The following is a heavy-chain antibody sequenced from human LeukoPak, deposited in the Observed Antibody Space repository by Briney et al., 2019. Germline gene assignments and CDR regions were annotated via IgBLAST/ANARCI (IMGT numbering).Heavy chain of an antibody. D-gene: IGHD6-6*01. CDR3: ARDPSIAARPEVDAFDI. V-gene: IGHV4-39*07. Sequence: PSETLSLTCTVSGGSISSSSYYWGWLRQPPGTGLEWLGSIYYSGSTYYNPSLKSRVTISVDTSKNQFSLKLSSVTAADTAVYYCARDPSIAARPEVDAFDIWGQGTMVTVSS. J-gene: IGHJ3*02. CDR1: GGSISSSSYY. CDR2: IYYSGST.